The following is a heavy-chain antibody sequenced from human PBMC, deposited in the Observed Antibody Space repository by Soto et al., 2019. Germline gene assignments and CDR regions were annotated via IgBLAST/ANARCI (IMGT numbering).Heavy chain of an antibody. J-gene: IGHJ6*02. V-gene: IGHV4-59*01. Sequence: SETLSLTCTVSGGSISSYYWSWIRQPPGKGLEWIGYIYYSGSTNYNPSLKSRVTISVDTSKNQFSLKLSSVTAADTAVYYCARDELRYFDWYRGHYYGMDVWDQGTTVTVSS. D-gene: IGHD3-9*01. CDR2: IYYSGST. CDR1: GGSISSYY. CDR3: ARDELRYFDWYRGHYYGMDV.